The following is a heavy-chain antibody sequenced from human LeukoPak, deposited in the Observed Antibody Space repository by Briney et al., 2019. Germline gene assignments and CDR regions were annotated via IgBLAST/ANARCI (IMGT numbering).Heavy chain of an antibody. V-gene: IGHV3-30-3*01. CDR1: GFTFSSYA. CDR2: ISYDGSNK. J-gene: IGHJ4*02. Sequence: QRWGSLRLSCAASGFTFSSYAMHWVRQAPGKGLEWVAVISYDGSNKYYADSVKGRFTISRDNSKNTLFLQMNSLRGEDTAVYYCARDRTRDGYNQGRVFDYWGQGTLVTVSS. D-gene: IGHD5-24*01. CDR3: ARDRTRDGYNQGRVFDY.